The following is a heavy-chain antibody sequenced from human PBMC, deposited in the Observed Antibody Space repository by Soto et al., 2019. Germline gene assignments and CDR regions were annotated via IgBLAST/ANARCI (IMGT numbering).Heavy chain of an antibody. Sequence: QVQLVQSGAEVKKPGASVKISCKASGYTFTRYYVHWVRQAPGQGLQWMGIINPSGGSTNHTRKFQDGITVTRDTSTSTVYMELSSLRSEDTAVYYCAREAGTYCTSASCYVTGIDYWGQGTLITVSS. CDR2: INPSGGST. CDR3: AREAGTYCTSASCYVTGIDY. D-gene: IGHD2-2*01. V-gene: IGHV1-46*03. J-gene: IGHJ4*02. CDR1: GYTFTRYY.